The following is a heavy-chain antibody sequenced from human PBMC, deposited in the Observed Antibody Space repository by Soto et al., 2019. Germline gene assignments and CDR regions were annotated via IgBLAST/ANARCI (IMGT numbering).Heavy chain of an antibody. CDR2: VSGSGDSS. J-gene: IGHJ6*02. Sequence: EVQLLESGGGLVQPGGSLRLSCAASGFTFSSFAMSWVRQAPGKGLEWVSAVSGSGDSSYSADSVKGRFTISRDKSKNTLYLQMNSLRAEDTAVYYCAKPIGGAFYYYGMDVWCQGTTVTVSS. D-gene: IGHD3-16*01. CDR1: GFTFSSFA. V-gene: IGHV3-23*01. CDR3: AKPIGGAFYYYGMDV.